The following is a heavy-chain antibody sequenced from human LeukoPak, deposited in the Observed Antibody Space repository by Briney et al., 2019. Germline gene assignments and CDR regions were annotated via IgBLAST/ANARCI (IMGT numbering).Heavy chain of an antibody. CDR3: AREGVVRDGMDV. V-gene: IGHV1-18*01. D-gene: IGHD3-10*01. CDR1: AYTFTSYG. J-gene: IGHJ6*02. Sequence: ASVKVSCKASAYTFTSYGISWVRQAPGQGLEWMGWVSGYNGNTNYAQKFQSRVTMTTDTSTSTAYMELRSLRSDDTAVYYCAREGVVRDGMDVWGQGTTVTVSS. CDR2: VSGYNGNT.